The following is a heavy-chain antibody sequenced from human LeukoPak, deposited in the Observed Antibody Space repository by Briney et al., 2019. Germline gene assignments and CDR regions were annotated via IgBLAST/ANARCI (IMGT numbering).Heavy chain of an antibody. D-gene: IGHD6-19*01. CDR1: GYTFTSYY. J-gene: IGHJ4*02. V-gene: IGHV1-46*01. CDR3: ARDHSLAVAEASGY. Sequence: GASVEVSCKASGYTFTSYYMHWVRQAPGQGLEWMGIINPSGGSTSYAQKFQGRVTMARDTSTSTVYMELSSLRSGDTAVYYCARDHSLAVAEASGYWGQGTLVTVSS. CDR2: INPSGGST.